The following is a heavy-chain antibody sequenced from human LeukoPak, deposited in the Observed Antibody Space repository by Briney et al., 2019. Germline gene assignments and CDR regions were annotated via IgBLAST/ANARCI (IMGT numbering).Heavy chain of an antibody. CDR2: IYYSGST. V-gene: IGHV4-59*01. J-gene: IGHJ4*02. CDR1: GGSISSYH. Sequence: PSETLSLTCTVSGGSISSYHWSWIRQPPGKGLECIGYIYYSGSTNYNPSLKSRVTISVDTSKNQFSLKLSSVTAADTAVYYCARGSKDDSSGYYSDYWGQGTLVTVSS. CDR3: ARGSKDDSSGYYSDY. D-gene: IGHD3-22*01.